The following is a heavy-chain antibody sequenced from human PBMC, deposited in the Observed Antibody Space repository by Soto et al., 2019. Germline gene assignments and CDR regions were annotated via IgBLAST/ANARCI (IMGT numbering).Heavy chain of an antibody. CDR1: GLTFSSYA. CDR2: ISGSGGRT. D-gene: IGHD2-2*01. V-gene: IGHV3-23*01. CDR3: AKDRSSSPIDAFAI. J-gene: IGHJ3*02. Sequence: GGSLRLSCAASGLTFSSYAMNWVRHAPGKGLECVSAISGSGGRTYYGDSVKGRFTISRDNSKNTLYLQMNSLRAEDTAVYYCAKDRSSSPIDAFAIWGQGTTVTVSS.